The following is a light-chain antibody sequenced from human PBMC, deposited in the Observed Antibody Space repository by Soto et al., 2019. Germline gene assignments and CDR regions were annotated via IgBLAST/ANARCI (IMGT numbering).Light chain of an antibody. CDR3: SSYTISRTYV. CDR2: NVY. J-gene: IGLJ1*01. Sequence: QSALTQPASVSGSPGQSITISCTGNNSDVGSYNYVSWHQQHPGKPPKLMIYNVYDRPSGISNRFSGSKSGNTASLTISGLQGEDDADYYCSSYTISRTYVFGTGTKVTGL. V-gene: IGLV2-14*03. CDR1: NSDVGSYNY.